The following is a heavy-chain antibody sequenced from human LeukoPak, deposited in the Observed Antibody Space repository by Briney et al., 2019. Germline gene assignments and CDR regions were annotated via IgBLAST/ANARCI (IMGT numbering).Heavy chain of an antibody. CDR3: ARDTGNHPNNWLDP. J-gene: IGHJ5*02. D-gene: IGHD1-14*01. V-gene: IGHV3-33*01. Sequence: GRSLRLSCEASGFSFSSHAMQWVRQAPGKGLEWVAHIWYDGSNTYYADSVQGRFTISRDNSKNTLYLQMNSLRAEDTAIYYCARDTGNHPNNWLDPWGQGTLVTVSS. CDR2: IWYDGSNT. CDR1: GFSFSSHA.